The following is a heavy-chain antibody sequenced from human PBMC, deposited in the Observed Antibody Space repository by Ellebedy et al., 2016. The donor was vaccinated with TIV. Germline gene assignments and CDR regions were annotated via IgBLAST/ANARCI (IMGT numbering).Heavy chain of an antibody. CDR1: GFTFSDYW. J-gene: IGHJ4*02. CDR2: IKQDRSEK. D-gene: IGHD2-2*01. V-gene: IGHV3-7*01. CDR3: ARSVVAIPGAD. Sequence: GESLKISCAASGFTFSDYWMSWVRQTPGKGLEWVANIKQDRSEKYYMDSVKGRFTISRDNAKNSLYLQMNSLRAEDTAVYFCARSVVAIPGADWGQGTLVTVSS.